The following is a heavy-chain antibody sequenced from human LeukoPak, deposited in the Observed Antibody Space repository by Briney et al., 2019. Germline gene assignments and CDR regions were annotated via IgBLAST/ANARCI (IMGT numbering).Heavy chain of an antibody. CDR2: IYYSGST. CDR3: ARERGGNTFFDY. V-gene: IGHV4-59*11. D-gene: IGHD4-23*01. Sequence: SETLSLTCTVSGGSISSHYWSWIRQPPGKGLEWIGYIYYSGSTNYNPSLKSRVTISVDTSKNQFSLKLSSVTAADTAVYYCARERGGNTFFDYWRQGTLVTVSS. CDR1: GGSISSHY. J-gene: IGHJ4*02.